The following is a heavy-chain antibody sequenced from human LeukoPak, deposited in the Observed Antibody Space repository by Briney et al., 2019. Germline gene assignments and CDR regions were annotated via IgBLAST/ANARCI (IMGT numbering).Heavy chain of an antibody. Sequence: PSETLSLTCTVSGGSISSSNYYWSWIRQPAGKGLEWIGRIYTSGSTNYNPSLKSRVTMSVDTSKNQFSLKLSSVTAADTAVYYCARGGAAGTWSYFDYWGQGTLVTVSS. D-gene: IGHD6-13*01. CDR3: ARGGAAGTWSYFDY. V-gene: IGHV4-61*02. J-gene: IGHJ4*02. CDR2: IYTSGST. CDR1: GGSISSSNYY.